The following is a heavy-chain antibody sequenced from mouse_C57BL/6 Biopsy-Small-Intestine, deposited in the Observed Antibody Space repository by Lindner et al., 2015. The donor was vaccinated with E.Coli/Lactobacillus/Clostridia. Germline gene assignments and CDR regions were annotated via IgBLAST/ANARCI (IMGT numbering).Heavy chain of an antibody. Sequence: VQLQESGGGLVKPGGSLKLSCAASGFTFSSYAMSWVRQTPEKRLEWVATISDGGGYTYYPDNVKGRFTISRDNAKNNLYLQMSHLKSEDTAVYYCARGSNWEYFDCWGQGTTLTVSS. D-gene: IGHD4-1*01. CDR3: ARGSNWEYFDC. CDR2: ISDGGGYT. CDR1: GFTFSSYA. J-gene: IGHJ2*01. V-gene: IGHV5-4*01.